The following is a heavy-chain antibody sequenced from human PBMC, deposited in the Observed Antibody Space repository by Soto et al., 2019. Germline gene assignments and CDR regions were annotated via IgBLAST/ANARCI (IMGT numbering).Heavy chain of an antibody. Sequence: GGSLRLSCAASRFTFSSYARSWVRQAPGKGLEWVSAISGSGGSTYYADSVKGRFTISRDNSKNTLYLQMNSLRAEDTAVYYCAKDYIVVVPAAILGFFDYWGQGTLVTVS. CDR2: ISGSGGST. V-gene: IGHV3-23*01. CDR3: AKDYIVVVPAAILGFFDY. J-gene: IGHJ4*02. CDR1: RFTFSSYA. D-gene: IGHD2-2*01.